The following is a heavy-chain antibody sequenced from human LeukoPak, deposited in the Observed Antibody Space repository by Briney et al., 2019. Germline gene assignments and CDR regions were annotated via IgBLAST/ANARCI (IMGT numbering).Heavy chain of an antibody. CDR3: ARREGDYYDSSGFY. J-gene: IGHJ4*02. Sequence: PGGSPRLSCAASGFTFSSYAMSWVRQAPGKGLEWVSAISGSGGSTYYADSVKGRFTISRDNSKNTLYLQVNSLRAEDTAVYYCARREGDYYDSSGFYWGQGTLVTVSS. CDR2: ISGSGGST. D-gene: IGHD3-22*01. V-gene: IGHV3-23*01. CDR1: GFTFSSYA.